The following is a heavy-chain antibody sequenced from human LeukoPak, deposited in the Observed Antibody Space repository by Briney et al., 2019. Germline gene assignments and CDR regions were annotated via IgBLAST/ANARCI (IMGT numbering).Heavy chain of an antibody. CDR1: GYTCTSYG. J-gene: IGHJ4*02. Sequence: ASVKVSCKASGYTCTSYGISWVRQAPGQGLEWMGWISAYNGNTNYAKKIQGRVTMTTDTSTSTAYMELRSLRSDDTAVYYCARASTRDSSGYYYVRFDYWGQGTLVTVSS. CDR2: ISAYNGNT. V-gene: IGHV1-18*01. CDR3: ARASTRDSSGYYYVRFDY. D-gene: IGHD3-22*01.